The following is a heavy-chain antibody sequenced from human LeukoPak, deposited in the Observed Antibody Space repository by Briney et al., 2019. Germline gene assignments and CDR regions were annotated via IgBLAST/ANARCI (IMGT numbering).Heavy chain of an antibody. V-gene: IGHV3-48*03. D-gene: IGHD4-17*01. CDR3: VREYFSYGDRYFDY. CDR1: GFTFSTYA. CDR2: ISSTATTR. J-gene: IGHJ4*02. Sequence: PGGSLRLSCAASGFTFSTYAMSWVRQAPGQGLEWVSYISSTATTRYYADSVKGRFTVSKDNARNELFLQMNSLRAEDTAVYYCVREYFSYGDRYFDYWGQGTLVTVSS.